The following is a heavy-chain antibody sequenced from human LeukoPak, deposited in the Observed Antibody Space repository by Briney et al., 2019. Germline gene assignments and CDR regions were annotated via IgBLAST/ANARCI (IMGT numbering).Heavy chain of an antibody. CDR2: IIPIFGTA. CDR1: VGTFSSYA. CDR3: ARDPGTYTGAFDI. V-gene: IGHV1-69*05. Sequence: VKVSCKASVGTFSSYAISWVRQAPGQGLEWMGRIIPIFGTANYAQKFQGRVTITTDESTSTAYMELSSLRSEDTAVYYCARDPGTYTGAFDIWGQGTMVTVSA. J-gene: IGHJ3*02. D-gene: IGHD3-10*01.